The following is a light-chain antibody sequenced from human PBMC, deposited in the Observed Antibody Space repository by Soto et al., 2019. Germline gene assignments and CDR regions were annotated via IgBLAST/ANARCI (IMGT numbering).Light chain of an antibody. J-gene: IGKJ2*01. CDR1: QGVSSY. Sequence: EIVLTQSPATLSLSPGERATLSCRASQGVSSYLAWYQQKPGQAPRLLIYDASNRATGIPARFSGSGPGTDFTLTISSLEPEDFAVYYCQQRSNWPLYTFGQGTKLEIK. V-gene: IGKV3D-11*01. CDR2: DAS. CDR3: QQRSNWPLYT.